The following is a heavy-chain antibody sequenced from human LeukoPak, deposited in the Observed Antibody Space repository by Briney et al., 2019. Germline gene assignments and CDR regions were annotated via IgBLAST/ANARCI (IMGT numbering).Heavy chain of an antibody. CDR3: AKDQSYYSSWNRYFDY. CDR2: IGGSDGST. D-gene: IGHD6-13*01. V-gene: IGHV3-23*01. Sequence: GGSLRLSCAASGFTFSTYAMSWVRQAPGKGLEWVSAIGGSDGSTYYPDSVKGRFTISRDNSKNTLYLHMSSLRAEDTAVYYCAKDQSYYSSWNRYFDYWGQGTLVTVSS. J-gene: IGHJ4*02. CDR1: GFTFSTYA.